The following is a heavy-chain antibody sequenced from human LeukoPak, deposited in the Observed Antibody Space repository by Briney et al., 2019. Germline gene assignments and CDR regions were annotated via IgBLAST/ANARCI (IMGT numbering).Heavy chain of an antibody. J-gene: IGHJ4*02. CDR2: IYHSGST. D-gene: IGHD3-10*01. CDR3: AREGDYYGSGTFYV. CDR1: GGSISSGGYS. Sequence: PSETLSLTCAVSGGSISSGGYSWSWIRQPPGKGLEWIGYIYHSGSTNYNPSLKSRVTISVDTSKNQFSLNLRSVTAADTAVYYCAREGDYYGSGTFYVWGQGNLVTVSS. V-gene: IGHV4-30-2*01.